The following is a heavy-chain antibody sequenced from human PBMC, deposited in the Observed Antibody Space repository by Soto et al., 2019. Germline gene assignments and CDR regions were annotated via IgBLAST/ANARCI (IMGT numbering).Heavy chain of an antibody. J-gene: IGHJ4*02. Sequence: PSETLSLTCTVSGGSVSSYYWSWIRQPPGKGLEWIGYIYYSGSTNYNPSLKSRVTISVDTSKNQFSLKLSSVTAADTAVYYCATDPVGDYYFDYWGQGTLVTVSS. CDR2: IYYSGST. V-gene: IGHV4-59*02. CDR1: GGSVSSYY. CDR3: ATDPVGDYYFDY.